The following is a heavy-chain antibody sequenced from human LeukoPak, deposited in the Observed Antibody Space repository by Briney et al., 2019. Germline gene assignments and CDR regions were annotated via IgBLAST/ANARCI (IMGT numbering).Heavy chain of an antibody. CDR2: IYYSGST. CDR3: ARGGYSYGYALDY. J-gene: IGHJ4*02. D-gene: IGHD5-18*01. Sequence: SETLSLTCTVSGGSISSYYWSWIRQPPGKGLEWIGYIYYSGSTNYNPSLKSRVTISVDTSKNQFSLKLSSVTAADTAVYYCARGGYSYGYALDYWGQGTLLTVSS. V-gene: IGHV4-59*01. CDR1: GGSISSYY.